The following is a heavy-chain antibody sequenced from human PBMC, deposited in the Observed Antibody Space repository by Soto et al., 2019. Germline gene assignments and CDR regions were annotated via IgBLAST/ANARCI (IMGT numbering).Heavy chain of an antibody. CDR1: GGTLTSFT. D-gene: IGHD2-15*01. CDR2: FIPRIDKI. J-gene: IGHJ3*02. CDR3: ARGWVEEAFDI. Sequence: QVQLVQSGAEVKKPGSSVTVSCTASGGTLTSFTIYWVRQAPGQGFEWMGSFIPRIDKINYAQKFQGRVTLSAAEASNPAYLESSSLPAEDTAVYYCARGWVEEAFDIWGQGTLVTMSS. V-gene: IGHV1-69*18.